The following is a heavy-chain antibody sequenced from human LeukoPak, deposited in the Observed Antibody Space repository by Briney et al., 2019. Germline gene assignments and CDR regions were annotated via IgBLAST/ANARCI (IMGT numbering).Heavy chain of an antibody. V-gene: IGHV4-31*03. D-gene: IGHD6-6*01. CDR3: ARELPWGSSSSWFDP. CDR2: IYYSGST. Sequence: SQTLSLTCTVSGGSISSGGYYWSWIRQHPGKGLEWIGYIYYSGSTYYNPSLKSRVTISVDTSKNLFSLKLSSVTAADTAVYYCARELPWGSSSSWFDPWGQGTLVTVSS. CDR1: GGSISSGGYY. J-gene: IGHJ5*02.